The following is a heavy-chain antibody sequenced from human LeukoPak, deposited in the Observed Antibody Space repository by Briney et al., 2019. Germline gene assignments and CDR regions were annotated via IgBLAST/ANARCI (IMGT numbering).Heavy chain of an antibody. CDR3: SRTPATAGRYAFDI. Sequence: GGSLRLSCAAYGLTMSDHYMDWVRQAPGRGLEWVGRIRNKIDSDTTMYAASVKGRFTISRDDSKNSLFLQMNSLKTDDTAVYYCSRTPATAGRYAFDIWGQGTLVTVSS. V-gene: IGHV3-72*01. CDR1: GLTMSDHY. D-gene: IGHD2-21*02. J-gene: IGHJ3*02. CDR2: IRNKIDSDTT.